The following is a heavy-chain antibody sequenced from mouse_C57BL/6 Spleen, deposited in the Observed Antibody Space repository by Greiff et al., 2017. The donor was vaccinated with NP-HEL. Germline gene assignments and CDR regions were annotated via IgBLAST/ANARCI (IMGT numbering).Heavy chain of an antibody. CDR2: IYPGSGST. Sequence: VQLQQSGAELVKPGASVKMSCKASGYTFTSYWITWVKQRPGQGLEWIGDIYPGSGSTNYNEKFKSKATLTVDTSSSTAYMQLSSLTSEDSAVYYCARGITTVKEDAFDYWGQGTTLTVSS. CDR3: ARGITTVKEDAFDY. CDR1: GYTFTSYW. V-gene: IGHV1-55*01. D-gene: IGHD1-1*01. J-gene: IGHJ2*01.